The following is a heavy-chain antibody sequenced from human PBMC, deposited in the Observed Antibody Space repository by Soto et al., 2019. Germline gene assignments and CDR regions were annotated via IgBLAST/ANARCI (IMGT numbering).Heavy chain of an antibody. V-gene: IGHV3-30*18. CDR1: GFTFSSYG. D-gene: IGHD1-1*01. CDR2: ISYDGSNK. CDR3: AKDPNWNRLEYYYGMDV. J-gene: IGHJ6*02. Sequence: QVQLVESGGGVVQPGRSLRLSCAASGFTFSSYGMHWVRQAPGKGLEWVAVISYDGSNKYYADSVKGRFTISRDNSKITLYLQMNSLRAEDTAVYYCAKDPNWNRLEYYYGMDVWGQGTTVTVSS.